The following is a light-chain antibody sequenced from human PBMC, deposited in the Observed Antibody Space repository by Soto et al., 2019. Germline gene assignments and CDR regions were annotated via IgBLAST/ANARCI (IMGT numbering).Light chain of an antibody. CDR3: SSYTGSSTPYV. J-gene: IGLJ1*01. CDR1: SSDVGGYNY. Sequence: QSVLTQPASVSGSPGQSITISCTGTSSDVGGYNYVSWYQQHPGKAPKLMIYEVSNRPSGISNRFSGSKSGNTASLTISGLQAEDEADYYCSSYTGSSTPYVFGTRTKLTVL. CDR2: EVS. V-gene: IGLV2-14*01.